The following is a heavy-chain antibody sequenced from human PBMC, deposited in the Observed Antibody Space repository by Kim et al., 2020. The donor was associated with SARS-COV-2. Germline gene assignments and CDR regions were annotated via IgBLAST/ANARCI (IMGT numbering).Heavy chain of an antibody. CDR2: IGGSGRYT. Sequence: GGSLRLSCAASGFTFSTYAMSWVRQAPGKGLEWVSAIGGSGRYTYYVDSVKGRFTISRDNSMNTLYLQMSSLRAEDTAIYYCAKETHTYGYRGLDYWGQGTLLTVSS. J-gene: IGHJ4*02. CDR3: AKETHTYGYRGLDY. V-gene: IGHV3-23*01. CDR1: GFTFSTYA. D-gene: IGHD5-18*01.